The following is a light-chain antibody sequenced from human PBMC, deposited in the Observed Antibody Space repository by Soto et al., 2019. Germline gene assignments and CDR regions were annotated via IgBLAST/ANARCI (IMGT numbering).Light chain of an antibody. CDR2: EAS. Sequence: QSVLTQPASVSGGPGQSITISCTGASSDVGGYNYVSWYQQHPGKAPKVMISEASNRPSGVSNRFSGSKSGNTASLTISGLQAEDEADYYCSSYTSSSTSIVFGTGTKVTVL. CDR1: SSDVGGYNY. J-gene: IGLJ1*01. CDR3: SSYTSSSTSIV. V-gene: IGLV2-14*01.